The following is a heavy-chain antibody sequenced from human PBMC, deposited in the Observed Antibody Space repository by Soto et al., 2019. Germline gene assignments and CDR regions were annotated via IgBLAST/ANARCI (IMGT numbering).Heavy chain of an antibody. CDR3: ARSRHAGYYDSSGYQFV. D-gene: IGHD3-22*01. CDR2: IYYRGST. V-gene: IGHV4-61*01. Sequence: SETLCLTCTVSGGAVSSGSYYWSWIREPPGKGREWIGCIYYRGSTNYNPSLKSRVTISVDTSKNQFSLKLSSVTAADTAVYYCARSRHAGYYDSSGYQFVCGQGTLVTVSP. CDR1: GGAVSSGSYY. J-gene: IGHJ4*02.